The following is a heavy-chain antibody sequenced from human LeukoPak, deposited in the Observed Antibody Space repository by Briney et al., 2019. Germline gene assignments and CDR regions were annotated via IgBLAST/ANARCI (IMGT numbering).Heavy chain of an antibody. Sequence: ASVKVSCKASGYTFTGYYIHWVRQAPGQGLEWMGWINPNIGGTNYAQKFQGRVTMTRDTSISTAYMELSSLRSDATAVYYCARGGGTVAYFDYWGQGTLVTVSS. CDR2: INPNIGGT. D-gene: IGHD6-19*01. J-gene: IGHJ4*02. CDR1: GYTFTGYY. CDR3: ARGGGTVAYFDY. V-gene: IGHV1-2*02.